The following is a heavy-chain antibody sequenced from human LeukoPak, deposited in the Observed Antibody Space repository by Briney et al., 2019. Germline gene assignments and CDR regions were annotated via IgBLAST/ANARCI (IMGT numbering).Heavy chain of an antibody. CDR1: GLTFSDAW. CDR3: STAPTRDWLPYFHY. V-gene: IGHV3-15*01. Sequence: GGSLGLSCAVSGLTFSDAWMVWVRQAPGKGLEWVARISAGGTTHYAAPVNARFIASRDDSKATVYLQMNSLTTEDTAVYYCSTAPTRDWLPYFHYWGQGTVVTVSS. CDR2: ISAGGTT. D-gene: IGHD5-12*01. J-gene: IGHJ4*02.